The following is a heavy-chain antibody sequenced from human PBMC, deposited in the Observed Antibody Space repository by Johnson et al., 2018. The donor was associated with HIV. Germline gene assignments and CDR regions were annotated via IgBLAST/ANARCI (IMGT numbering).Heavy chain of an antibody. J-gene: IGHJ3*02. CDR1: GFTFSSYA. V-gene: IGHV3-66*01. Sequence: VQLVKSGGGVVQPGRSLRLSCAASGFTFSSYAMSWVRQAPGKGLDWVSVIDSGGSTYYADSVKGRFTISRDNAKKLLYLQMDSLRAEDTAVYYCARESPLGRGLDIWGRGTVVTVSS. CDR2: IDSGGST. CDR3: ARESPLGRGLDI. D-gene: IGHD7-27*01.